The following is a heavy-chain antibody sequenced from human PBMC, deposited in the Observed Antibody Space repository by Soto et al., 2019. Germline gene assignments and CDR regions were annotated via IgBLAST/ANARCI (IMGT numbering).Heavy chain of an antibody. V-gene: IGHV1-3*01. CDR1: GYTFTSYA. D-gene: IGHD6-6*01. CDR3: ARSSLGQLVFDY. J-gene: IGHJ4*02. Sequence: ASVKVSCKASGYTFTSYAMHWVRQAPGQRLEWMGWINAGNGNTKYSQKFQGRVTITRDTSASTAYMELSSLRSEDTAVYYCARSSLGQLVFDYWGQGTLVTVSS. CDR2: INAGNGNT.